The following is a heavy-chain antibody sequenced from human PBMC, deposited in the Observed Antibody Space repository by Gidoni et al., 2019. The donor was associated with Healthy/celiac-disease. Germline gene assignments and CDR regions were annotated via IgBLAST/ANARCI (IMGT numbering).Heavy chain of an antibody. CDR2: IRGSGGST. D-gene: IGHD2-2*01. CDR1: GFPFSRYA. J-gene: IGHJ4*02. Sequence: EVQLLESGGGLVQPGGSMLLSFTSSGFPFSRYAMSWVRQAPGKGREWVSAIRGSGGSTYEADYVKGRFNISRDNSKNTLYLQMNSLRAEDTAVYYCAKDQHSSSTSCLIDYWGQGTLVTVSS. CDR3: AKDQHSSSTSCLIDY. V-gene: IGHV3-23*01.